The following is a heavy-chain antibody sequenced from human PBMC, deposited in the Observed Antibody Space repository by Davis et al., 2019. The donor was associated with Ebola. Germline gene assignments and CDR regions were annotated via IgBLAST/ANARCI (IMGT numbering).Heavy chain of an antibody. CDR3: ARVLNYYGSGSYRQSYFDY. D-gene: IGHD3-10*01. J-gene: IGHJ4*02. CDR1: GGSISSYY. Sequence: SQTLSPTCTVSGGSISSYYWSWIRQPPGKGLEWIGYIYYSGSTNYNPSLKSRVTISVDTSKNQFSLMLTSVTAADTAIYFCARVLNYYGSGSYRQSYFDYWGQGTLVTVSS. CDR2: IYYSGST. V-gene: IGHV4-59*12.